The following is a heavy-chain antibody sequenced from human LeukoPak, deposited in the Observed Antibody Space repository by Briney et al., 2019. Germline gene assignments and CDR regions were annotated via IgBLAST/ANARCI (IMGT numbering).Heavy chain of an antibody. CDR2: IYHSGST. J-gene: IGHJ5*02. Sequence: SETLSLTCTVSGYSISSGYYWGWIRQPPGKGLEWIGSIYHSGSTYYNPSLKSRVTISVDRSKNQFSLKLSSVTAADTAVYYCARGKGRIAAAGTGNWFDPWGQGTLVTVSS. V-gene: IGHV4-38-2*02. D-gene: IGHD6-13*01. CDR1: GYSISSGYY. CDR3: ARGKGRIAAAGTGNWFDP.